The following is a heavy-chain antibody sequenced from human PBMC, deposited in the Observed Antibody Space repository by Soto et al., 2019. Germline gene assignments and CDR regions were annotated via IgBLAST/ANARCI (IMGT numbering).Heavy chain of an antibody. J-gene: IGHJ5*02. CDR3: ARANSSTWYKLEYKWFDP. Sequence: SETLSLTCTVSGASINDFYWSWIRQTPGKGLEWVGFMYYSETTKYNPSLKGRVNMSLDTAKNQVSLHLKSVTAADTAVYYCARANSSTWYKLEYKWFDPWGQGTQVTVSS. D-gene: IGHD6-13*01. CDR2: MYYSETT. V-gene: IGHV4-59*01. CDR1: GASINDFY.